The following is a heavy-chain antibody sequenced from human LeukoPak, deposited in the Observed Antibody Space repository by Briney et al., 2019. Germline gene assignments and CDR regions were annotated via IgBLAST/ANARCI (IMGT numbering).Heavy chain of an antibody. V-gene: IGHV1-2*02. Sequence: ASVKVSCKASGYTFTGYYMHWVRQAPGQGLEWMGWINPNSGGTNYAQKFQGRVTMTRDTSISTAYMELSRLRSEDTAVYYCARDPRMDGDEVNLGFDPWGQGTLVTVSS. D-gene: IGHD5-24*01. CDR1: GYTFTGYY. CDR3: ARDPRMDGDEVNLGFDP. J-gene: IGHJ5*02. CDR2: INPNSGGT.